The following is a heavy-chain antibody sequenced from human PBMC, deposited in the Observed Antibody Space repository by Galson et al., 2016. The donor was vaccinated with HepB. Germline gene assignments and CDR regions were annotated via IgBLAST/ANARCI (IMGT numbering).Heavy chain of an antibody. CDR3: ARQWDYDFWGCYFTGWFYP. V-gene: IGHV5-51*01. J-gene: IGHJ5*02. Sequence: QSGAEVKKPGESLKISCKGSGYSFTSYWIGWVRQMPGKGLEWMGIIYPGDSDTRYSPSFQGQVTISADKSISTAYLQWSSLKASDTAMYYCARQWDYDFWGCYFTGWFYPCGQGTLVTVSS. CDR1: GYSFTSYW. D-gene: IGHD3-3*01. CDR2: IYPGDSDT.